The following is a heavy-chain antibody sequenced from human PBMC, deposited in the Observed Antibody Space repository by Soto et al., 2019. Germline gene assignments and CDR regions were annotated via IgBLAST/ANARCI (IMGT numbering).Heavy chain of an antibody. CDR2: IIPIFKTA. J-gene: IGHJ6*02. V-gene: IGHV1-69*06. CDR3: ARVSIPGIYGEDV. D-gene: IGHD2-2*01. Sequence: QQQLVQSGAEVKKPGSSVKVSCKASGGTFGNYAISWVRQAPGHGLEWMGKIIPIFKTANYAQKFPGSITLTLHRPPRTVTDYMALSSLRSEDTALYDCARVSIPGIYGEDVLGQGTTVTVSS. CDR1: GGTFGNYA.